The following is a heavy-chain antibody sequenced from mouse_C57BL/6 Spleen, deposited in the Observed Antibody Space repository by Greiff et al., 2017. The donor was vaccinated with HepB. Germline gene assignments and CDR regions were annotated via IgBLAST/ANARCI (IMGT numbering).Heavy chain of an antibody. CDR1: GYTFTSYW. J-gene: IGHJ4*01. V-gene: IGHV1-53*01. Sequence: VQLQQPGTELVKPGASVKLSCKASGYTFTSYWMHWVKQRPGQGLEWIGNINPSNGGTNYNEKFKSKATLTVDKSSSTAYMQLSSLTSEDSAVYYCAREGLGQEWAMDYWGQGTSVTVSS. D-gene: IGHD4-1*01. CDR3: AREGLGQEWAMDY. CDR2: INPSNGGT.